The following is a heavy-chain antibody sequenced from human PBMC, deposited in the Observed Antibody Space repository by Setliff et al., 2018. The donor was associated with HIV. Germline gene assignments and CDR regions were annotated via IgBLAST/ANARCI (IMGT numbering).Heavy chain of an antibody. V-gene: IGHV3-7*01. CDR1: GFTLSNYW. CDR3: ARDFSGGHYHDY. Sequence: GGSLRLSCVASGFTLSNYWMSWVRQAPGKGLEWVAIIKQDGSEKYYVDSVKGRFTISRDNAKNSLFLQMNSLRAEDTALYYCARDFSGGHYHDYWGQGTLVTVSS. CDR2: IKQDGSEK. J-gene: IGHJ4*02. D-gene: IGHD2-15*01.